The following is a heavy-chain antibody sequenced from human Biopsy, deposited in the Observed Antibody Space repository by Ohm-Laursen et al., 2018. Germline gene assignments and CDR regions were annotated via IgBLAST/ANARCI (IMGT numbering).Heavy chain of an antibody. CDR3: ARGEGSSWFDP. Sequence: VKISCKASGDSFTSYAIGWVRQAPGQGLEWMGGIIPIPNVANYAQKFQGRITITADESTSTAYMELSSLTSDDTAGYFCARGEGSSWFDPWGHGTLVTVSS. D-gene: IGHD1-26*01. V-gene: IGHV1-69*10. CDR1: GDSFTSYA. J-gene: IGHJ5*02. CDR2: IIPIPNVA.